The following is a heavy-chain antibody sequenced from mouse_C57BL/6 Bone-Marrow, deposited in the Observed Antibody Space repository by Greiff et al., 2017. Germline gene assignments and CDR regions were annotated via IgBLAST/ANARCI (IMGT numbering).Heavy chain of an antibody. CDR1: GYTFTSYW. CDR2: IDPSDCYT. V-gene: IGHV1-50*01. J-gene: IGHJ1*03. CDR3: ASECYRSYWYFDV. Sequence: QVQLQQPGAELVKPGASVKLSCKASGYTFTSYWMQWVKQRPGQGLEWIGEIDPSDCYTNYNQKFKGKATLTVDTSSSTAYLPLCSLTSEDSAVYYCASECYRSYWYFDVWGTGTTVTVSS.